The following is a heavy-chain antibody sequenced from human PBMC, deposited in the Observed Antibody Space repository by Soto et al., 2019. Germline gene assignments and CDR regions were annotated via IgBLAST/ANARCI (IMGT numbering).Heavy chain of an antibody. CDR1: GYSFTGFW. CDR3: ARSIVVVTATYFDY. Sequence: GESLKISCKGSGYSFTGFWIGWVRQMPGKGLEWMGIIYPGDSDTRYSPSFQGQVTISADKSISTAYLQWSRLKASDTAMYYCARSIVVVTATYFDYWGQGTLVTVSS. V-gene: IGHV5-51*01. J-gene: IGHJ4*02. CDR2: IYPGDSDT. D-gene: IGHD2-21*02.